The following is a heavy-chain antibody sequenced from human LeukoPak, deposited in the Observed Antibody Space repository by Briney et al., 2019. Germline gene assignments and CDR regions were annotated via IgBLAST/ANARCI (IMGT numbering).Heavy chain of an antibody. CDR3: TTFSYVLDY. J-gene: IGHJ4*02. CDR2: LKKKTDGRTT. D-gene: IGHD3-16*01. Sequence: PGGSLRLSCAASGFTFSNAWMNWVRRAPGKGLEWVARLKKKTDGRTTDYAAPVKGRFTISRDDSRNMLYLQMDSLKTEDTSIYYGTTFSYVLDYWGQGTLVTVSS. CDR1: GFTFSNAW. V-gene: IGHV3-15*01.